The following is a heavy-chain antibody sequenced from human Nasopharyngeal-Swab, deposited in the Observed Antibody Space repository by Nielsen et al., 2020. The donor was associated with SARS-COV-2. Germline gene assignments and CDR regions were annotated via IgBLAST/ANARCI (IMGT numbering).Heavy chain of an antibody. V-gene: IGHV3-73*01. Sequence: GGSLRLSCAASGCPFSGSAMHWVRKASGKGQEWVGRIRSKVNSYATAYAASVKGRFTISRDDSKNTAYLQMNSLKTEEKVVYYCTSPIYCSSTSCLDVWGKGTTVTVSS. CDR3: TSPIYCSSTSCLDV. CDR2: IRSKVNSYAT. J-gene: IGHJ6*04. CDR1: GCPFSGSA. D-gene: IGHD2-2*01.